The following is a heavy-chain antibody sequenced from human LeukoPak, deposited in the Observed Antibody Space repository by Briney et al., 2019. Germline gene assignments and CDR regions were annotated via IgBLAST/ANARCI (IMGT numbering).Heavy chain of an antibody. V-gene: IGHV1-69*13. CDR3: ARGITMVREGFDY. Sequence: GASVKVSCKASGGTFSSYAISWVRQALGQGLEWMGGIIPIFGTANYAQKFQGKVTITADESTSTAYMELSSLRSEDTAVYYCARGITMVREGFDYWGQGTLVTVSS. J-gene: IGHJ4*02. CDR2: IIPIFGTA. CDR1: GGTFSSYA. D-gene: IGHD3-10*01.